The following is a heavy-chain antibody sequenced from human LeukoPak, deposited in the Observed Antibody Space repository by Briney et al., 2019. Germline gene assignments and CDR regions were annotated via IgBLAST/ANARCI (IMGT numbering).Heavy chain of an antibody. CDR1: GYTFTSYG. CDR2: ISAYNGNT. V-gene: IGHV1-18*01. D-gene: IGHD1-26*01. Sequence: ASVKVSCKASGYTFTSYGISWVRQAPGQGLEWMGWISAYNGNTNYAQKLQGRVTMTTDTSTSTAYMELRSLRSDDTAVYYCARKPSGSYRRADAFDIWGQGTMVTVSS. CDR3: ARKPSGSYRRADAFDI. J-gene: IGHJ3*02.